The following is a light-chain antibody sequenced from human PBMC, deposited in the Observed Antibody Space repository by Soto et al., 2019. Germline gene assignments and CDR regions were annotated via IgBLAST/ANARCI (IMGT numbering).Light chain of an antibody. Sequence: QSALTQPASVSGSPGQSITISCTGSSSDIGSYNLVSWYQQRPGKAPKLLIFEGSKRPSGISDRFSGSKSGNTASLTISGLQAEDESDYYCCSYTGGRTHYVFGPGTKVTVL. V-gene: IGLV2-23*01. CDR1: SSDIGSYNL. J-gene: IGLJ1*01. CDR2: EGS. CDR3: CSYTGGRTHYV.